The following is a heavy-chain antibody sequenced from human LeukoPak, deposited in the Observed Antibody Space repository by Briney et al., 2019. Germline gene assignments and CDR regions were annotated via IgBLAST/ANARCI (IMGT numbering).Heavy chain of an antibody. CDR1: GFAFSSFA. CDR3: SKGRGSTLTNIDF. D-gene: IGHD4-11*01. J-gene: IGHJ4*02. CDR2: VSDSGVNT. V-gene: IGHV3-23*01. Sequence: PGGSLRLSCAASGFAFSSFAMTWVRQSPGKGLEWVSSVSDSGVNTYFAGSVRGRFTVSRDNFKNILYLQMNSLTVEDTAFYYCSKGRGSTLTNIDFWGQGALVTVSS.